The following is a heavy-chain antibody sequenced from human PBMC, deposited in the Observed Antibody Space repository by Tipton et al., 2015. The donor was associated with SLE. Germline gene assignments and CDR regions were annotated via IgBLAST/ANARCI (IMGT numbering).Heavy chain of an antibody. CDR2: IYYSGST. CDR1: GGSISSGDYY. CDR3: ARDRGWNTAMDQNWFDP. V-gene: IGHV4-61*08. D-gene: IGHD5-18*01. Sequence: TLSLTCTVSGGSISSGDYYWSWIRQPPGKGLEWIGYIYYSGSTNYNPSLKSRVTISVDTSKNQFSLKLSSVTAADTAVYYCARDRGWNTAMDQNWFDPWGQGTLVTVSS. J-gene: IGHJ5*02.